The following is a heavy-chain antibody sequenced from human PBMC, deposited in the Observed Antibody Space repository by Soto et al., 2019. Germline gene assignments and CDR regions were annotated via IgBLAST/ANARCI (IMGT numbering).Heavy chain of an antibody. CDR1: GRSISSGGYS. CDR2: MFHSGST. Sequence: TLSLTCAVSGRSISSGGYSWSWIRQQPGKGLEWIGYMFHSGSTYYNPSLRSRVTISIDRSKNQFSLRAEDMAVYYCARGGSGSYYFDYWGQGTLVNVSS. CDR3: ARGGSGSYYFDY. V-gene: IGHV4-30-2*01. D-gene: IGHD1-26*01. J-gene: IGHJ4*02.